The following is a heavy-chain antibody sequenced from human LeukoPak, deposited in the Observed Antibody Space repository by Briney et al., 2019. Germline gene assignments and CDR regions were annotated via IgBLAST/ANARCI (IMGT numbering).Heavy chain of an antibody. D-gene: IGHD1-26*01. Sequence: PGGSLRLSCAASGFTFSNAWMAWVRQAPGKGLEWVSAISGSGGSTCYADSVKGRFTISRDNSKNTLYLQMNSLRAEDTAVYYCASPPGGGSYYYFDYWGQGTLVTVSS. CDR1: GFTFSNAW. J-gene: IGHJ4*02. V-gene: IGHV3-23*01. CDR3: ASPPGGGSYYYFDY. CDR2: ISGSGGST.